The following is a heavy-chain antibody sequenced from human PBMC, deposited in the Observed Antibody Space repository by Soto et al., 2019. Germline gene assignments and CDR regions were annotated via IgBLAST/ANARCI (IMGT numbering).Heavy chain of an antibody. CDR2: IYYSGST. D-gene: IGHD5-12*01. CDR3: ARGGINWFDP. CDR1: GGSINSYY. V-gene: IGHV4-59*01. J-gene: IGHJ5*02. Sequence: PSETLSLTCTVSGGSINSYYWSWIRQPPGKGLQWIGYIYYSGSTNYNPSLKSRVTISVDTSKNQFSLRLSSVTAADTAVYYCARGGINWFDPWGQGTLVTVSS.